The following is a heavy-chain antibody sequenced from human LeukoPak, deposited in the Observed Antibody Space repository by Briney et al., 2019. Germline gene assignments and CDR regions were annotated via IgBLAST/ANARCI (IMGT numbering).Heavy chain of an antibody. CDR3: GRAVNYYDSSGYPL. V-gene: IGHV1-69*13. D-gene: IGHD3-22*01. Sequence: GASVKVSCKASGGTFSSYAISWVRQAPGQGLEWMGGIIPIFGTANYAQKFQGRVTITADESTSTAYMELSSLRSEDTAVYYCGRAVNYYDSSGYPLWGQGTLVTVSS. CDR2: IIPIFGTA. CDR1: GGTFSSYA. J-gene: IGHJ4*02.